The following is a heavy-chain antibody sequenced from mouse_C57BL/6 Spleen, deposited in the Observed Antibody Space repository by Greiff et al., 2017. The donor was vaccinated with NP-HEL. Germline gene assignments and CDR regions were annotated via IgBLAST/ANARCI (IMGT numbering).Heavy chain of an antibody. D-gene: IGHD4-1*01. CDR3: ARGELGWFAY. CDR1: GYTFTDYY. Sequence: VQLQQSGPVLVKPGASVKMSCKASGYTFTDYYMNWVKQSHGKSLEWIGVINPYNGGTSYNQKFKGKATLTVDKSSSTAYMELNSLTSEDSAVYYCARGELGWFAYWGKGTLVTVSA. J-gene: IGHJ3*01. V-gene: IGHV1-19*01. CDR2: INPYNGGT.